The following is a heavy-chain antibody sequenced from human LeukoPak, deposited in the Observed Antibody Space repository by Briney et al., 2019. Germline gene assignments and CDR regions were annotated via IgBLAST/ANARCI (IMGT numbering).Heavy chain of an antibody. CDR3: AKERDTAMVTIDY. CDR2: IRYDGSNK. D-gene: IGHD5-18*01. V-gene: IGHV3-30*02. CDR1: GFTFSSYG. Sequence: PGGSLSLSCAASGFTFSSYGMHWVRQAPGKGLEGVAFIRYDGSNKYYADSVKGGFTISRDNSKNTLYLQMNSLRAEDTAVYYCAKERDTAMVTIDYWGQGTLVTVSS. J-gene: IGHJ4*02.